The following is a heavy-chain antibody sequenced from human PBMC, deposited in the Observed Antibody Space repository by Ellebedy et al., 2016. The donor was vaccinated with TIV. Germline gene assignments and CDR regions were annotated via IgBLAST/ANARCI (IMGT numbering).Heavy chain of an antibody. V-gene: IGHV3-53*01. J-gene: IGHJ4*02. CDR1: GFTVSSNY. Sequence: GESLKISXAASGFTVSSNYMSWVRQAPGKGLEWVSVIYSGGSTYYADSVKGRFTISRDNSKNTLYLQMNSLRAEDTAVYYCARSKGPYYYDSSGYDYWGQGTLVTVSS. D-gene: IGHD3-22*01. CDR3: ARSKGPYYYDSSGYDY. CDR2: IYSGGST.